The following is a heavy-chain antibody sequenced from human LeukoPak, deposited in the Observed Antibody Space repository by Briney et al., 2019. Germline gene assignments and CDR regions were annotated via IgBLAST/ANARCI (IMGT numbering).Heavy chain of an antibody. CDR2: IYYSGST. D-gene: IGHD3-9*01. J-gene: IGHJ4*02. V-gene: IGHV4-59*01. Sequence: SETLSLTCTGSGGSISSYYWSWIRQPPGKGLEWIGYIYYSGSTNYNPSLKSRVTISVDTSKNQFSLKLSSVTAAETAVYYCARVGSEYYDILRLDYWGQGTLVTVSS. CDR3: ARVGSEYYDILRLDY. CDR1: GGSISSYY.